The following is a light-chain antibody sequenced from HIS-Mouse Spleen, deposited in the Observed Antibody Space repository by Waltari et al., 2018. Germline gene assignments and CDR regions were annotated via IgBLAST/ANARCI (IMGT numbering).Light chain of an antibody. CDR2: KEG. CDR1: ALPKQY. V-gene: IGLV3-25*03. J-gene: IGLJ2*01. CDR3: QSADSSGTYVV. Sequence: SYELTQPPSVSVSPGQTARITCSGDALPKQYAYWYQQKPGQAPVLVNNKEGGSPSGIPERISGSRSGTTVTLTISGVQAEDEADYYCQSADSSGTYVVFGGGTKLTVL.